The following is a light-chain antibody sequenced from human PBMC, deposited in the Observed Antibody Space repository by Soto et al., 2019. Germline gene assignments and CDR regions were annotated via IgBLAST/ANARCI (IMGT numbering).Light chain of an antibody. V-gene: IGKV3-15*01. CDR3: QQYNNWPFT. J-gene: IGKJ3*01. CDR1: QSVSSN. Sequence: EIVMTQSPATLSVSPGERATLSCRASQSVSSNLAWYQQKPGQAPRLLIYGASTRDTGIPARFSGSGSGTDFTLTISSLQSADFAVYYCQQYNNWPFTFGPGTKVDIK. CDR2: GAS.